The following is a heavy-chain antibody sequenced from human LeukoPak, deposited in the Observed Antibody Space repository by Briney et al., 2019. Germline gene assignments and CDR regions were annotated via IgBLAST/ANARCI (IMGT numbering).Heavy chain of an antibody. CDR1: GGSISTDY. D-gene: IGHD3-10*01. CDR3: ASFYYGSGLAVDY. CDR2: IYPSGRS. J-gene: IGHJ4*02. V-gene: IGHV4-4*09. Sequence: SETLSLTCTVSGGSISTDYWNWIRQPPGKGLEWIGYIYPSGRSNYSPSLKSRVTISADTSKRQFSLNLTYVTAADTAIYYCASFYYGSGLAVDYWGQGILVTVSS.